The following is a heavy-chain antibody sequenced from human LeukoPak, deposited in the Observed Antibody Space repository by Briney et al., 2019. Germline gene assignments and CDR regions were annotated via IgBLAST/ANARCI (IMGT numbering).Heavy chain of an antibody. CDR2: IYYSGST. CDR3: ARLSGGWYGGFDY. D-gene: IGHD6-19*01. Sequence: PSETLSLTCTVSGGSISSGDYYWSWIRQHPGKGLEWIGYIYYSGSTYYNPSLKSRVTISVDTSKNQFSLKLSSVTAADTAVYYCARLSGGWYGGFDYWGQGTLVTVSS. V-gene: IGHV4-31*03. CDR1: GGSISSGDYY. J-gene: IGHJ4*02.